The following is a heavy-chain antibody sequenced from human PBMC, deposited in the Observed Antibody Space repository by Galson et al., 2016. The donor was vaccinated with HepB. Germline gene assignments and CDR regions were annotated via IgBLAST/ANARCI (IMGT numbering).Heavy chain of an antibody. CDR2: IYWDDDR. CDR3: AHGLTATPLLDAFDI. V-gene: IGHV2-5*02. CDR1: GFSLRTSGVG. D-gene: IGHD1-7*01. J-gene: IGHJ3*02. Sequence: PALVKPTQTLTLTCTFSGFSLRTSGVGVGWIRQPPGKALEWLALIYWDDDRRYSPSLKSRLTITKETSKNQVVLTMTNMDPVDTATYFCAHGLTATPLLDAFDIWGQGTMVAVSS.